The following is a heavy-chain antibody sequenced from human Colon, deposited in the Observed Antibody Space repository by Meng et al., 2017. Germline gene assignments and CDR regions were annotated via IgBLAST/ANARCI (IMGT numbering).Heavy chain of an antibody. CDR3: ARDRKHYGERGWFDP. V-gene: IGHV4-30-4*01. J-gene: IGHJ5*02. CDR1: GGSISSGDYY. CDR2: IYYSGST. D-gene: IGHD4-17*01. Sequence: QVQLQESGPGLVHPSQTPSLTCTGSGGSISSGDYYWSWIRQPPGKGLEWIGYIYYSGSTYSNASLKSRVTISIDRSKNQFSLKLSSVTAADTAVYYCARDRKHYGERGWFDPWGQGTLVTVSS.